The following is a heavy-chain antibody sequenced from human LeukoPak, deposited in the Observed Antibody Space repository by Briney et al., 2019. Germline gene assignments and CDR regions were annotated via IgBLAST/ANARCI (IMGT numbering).Heavy chain of an antibody. CDR2: ISSSSSYI. V-gene: IGHV3-21*04. CDR3: ARENTDDSTAAFDY. CDR1: GFTFSSYS. D-gene: IGHD3-22*01. Sequence: GGSLRLSCAASGFTFSSYSMNWVRQAPGKGLEWVSSISSSSSYIYYADSVKGRFTISRDNAKNSLYLQMNSLRAEDTAVYYCARENTDDSTAAFDYWGQGTLVTVSS. J-gene: IGHJ4*02.